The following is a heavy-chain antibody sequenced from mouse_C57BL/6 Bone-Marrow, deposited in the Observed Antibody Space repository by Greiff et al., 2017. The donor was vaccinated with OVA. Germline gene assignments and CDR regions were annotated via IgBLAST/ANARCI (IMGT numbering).Heavy chain of an antibody. CDR1: GFPITSGYY. CDR2: ITHSGET. V-gene: IGHV12-3*01. D-gene: IGHD4-1*01. J-gene: IGHJ3*01. Sequence: VLLVESGPGLVKPSQSLFLTCSITGFPITSGYYWIWIRQSPGKPLEWMGYITHSGETFYNPSLQSPISITRDTSKNPFFLQLHSVTTEDTAMYYCAGELAWFAYWGQGTLVTVSA. CDR3: AGELAWFAY.